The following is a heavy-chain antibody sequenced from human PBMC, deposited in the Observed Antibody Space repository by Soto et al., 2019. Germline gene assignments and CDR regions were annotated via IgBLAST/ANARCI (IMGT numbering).Heavy chain of an antibody. V-gene: IGHV1-69*13. J-gene: IGHJ6*02. D-gene: IGHD2-2*02. CDR3: ARAFDCSSTSCYTGGLPSSHYYYGMDV. CDR1: GGTFSSYA. CDR2: IIPIFGTA. Sequence: GASVKVSCKASGGTFSSYAISWVRQAPGQGLEWMGGIIPIFGTANYAQKFQGRVTITADESTSTAYMELSSLRSEDTAVYYCARAFDCSSTSCYTGGLPSSHYYYGMDVWGQGTTVTVSS.